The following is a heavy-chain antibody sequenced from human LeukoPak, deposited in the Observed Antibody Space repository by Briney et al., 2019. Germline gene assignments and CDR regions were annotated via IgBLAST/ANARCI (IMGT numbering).Heavy chain of an antibody. CDR1: GFTFSSYG. V-gene: IGHV3-30*02. CDR2: IRYDGSNK. CDR3: ARSTGTMVRGVSDY. J-gene: IGHJ4*02. D-gene: IGHD3-10*01. Sequence: PGGSLRLSCAASGFTFSSYGMRWVRQAPGKGLEWVAFIRYDGSNKYYADSVKGRFTISRDNSKNTLYLQMNSLRAEDTAVYYCARSTGTMVRGVSDYWGQGTLVTVSS.